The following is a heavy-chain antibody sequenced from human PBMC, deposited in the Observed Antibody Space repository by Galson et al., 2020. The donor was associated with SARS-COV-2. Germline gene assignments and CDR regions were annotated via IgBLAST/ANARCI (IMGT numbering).Heavy chain of an antibody. D-gene: IGHD2-15*01. J-gene: IGHJ6*02. CDR1: GFTFDDYA. CDR3: AKDRVRYCSGGSCYSFGMDV. CDR2: ISWNSGSI. V-gene: IGHV3-9*01. Sequence: SLKISCAASGFTFDDYAMHWVRQAPGKGLEWVSGISWNSGSIGYADSVKGRFTISRDNAKNSLYLQMNSLRAEDTALYYCAKDRVRYCSGGSCYSFGMDVWGQGTTVTVSS.